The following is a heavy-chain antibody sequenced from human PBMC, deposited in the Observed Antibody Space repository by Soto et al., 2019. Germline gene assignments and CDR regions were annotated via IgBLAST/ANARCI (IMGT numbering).Heavy chain of an antibody. CDR3: PKEMYDDILTGYLSGGSCYYYYSGVDV. D-gene: IGHD3-9*01. CDR2: IIPAFGTA. V-gene: IGHV1-69*01. Sequence: QVQLVQSGAEVKKPGSSVKVSCKASGGTFSSYAISWVRQAPGQGLEWMGGIIPAFGTANYGQKFQARITITADESTSTGYMELSSLRSEDTAVYYCPKEMYDDILTGYLSGGSCYYYYSGVDVWGQGTTVTVSS. CDR1: GGTFSSYA. J-gene: IGHJ6*02.